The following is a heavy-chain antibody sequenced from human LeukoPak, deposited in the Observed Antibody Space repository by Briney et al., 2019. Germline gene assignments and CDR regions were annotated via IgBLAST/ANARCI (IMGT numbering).Heavy chain of an antibody. J-gene: IGHJ4*02. V-gene: IGHV3-23*01. Sequence: GGSLRLSCAASGFTFTNFPMTWVRQAPGKGLVWVAFVGATDGTTYYLDSVKGRFTISRDNSKNMVYLHMSSLRDEDTAVYYSMRDGGYSSSLGDYWGQGTLVTVSS. CDR3: MRDGGYSSSLGDY. D-gene: IGHD6-13*01. CDR1: GFTFTNFP. CDR2: VGATDGTT.